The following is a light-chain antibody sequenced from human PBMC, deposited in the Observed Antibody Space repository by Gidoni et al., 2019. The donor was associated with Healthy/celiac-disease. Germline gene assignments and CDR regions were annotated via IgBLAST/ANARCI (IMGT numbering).Light chain of an antibody. J-gene: IGKJ1*01. V-gene: IGKV1-39*01. CDR2: AAS. CDR1: QSISSY. CDR3: QQSNSNPWT. Sequence: IHMTPSPSSLSASVGDRVTITCRASQSISSYLNWYQQKPGKAPKLLIYAASSLQSGVPSRFSGSGSGTDFTLTISSLQPEDSATYYCQQSNSNPWTFGQGTKVEIK.